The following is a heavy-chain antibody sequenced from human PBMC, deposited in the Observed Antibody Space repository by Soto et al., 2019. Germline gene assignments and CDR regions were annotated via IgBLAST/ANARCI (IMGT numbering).Heavy chain of an antibody. V-gene: IGHV1-18*03. CDR3: ARGRDGDY. CDR2: ISAHNGNT. Sequence: QVHLVQSGAEVKKPGASVKVSCKASGYTFTSYGITWVRQAPGQGLEWMGWISAHNGNTDYAQKLQGRVIVTRDTSTSTAYMELRSLRSADMVVYYCARGRDGDYWGQGALVTVSS. D-gene: IGHD6-6*01. CDR1: GYTFTSYG. J-gene: IGHJ4*02.